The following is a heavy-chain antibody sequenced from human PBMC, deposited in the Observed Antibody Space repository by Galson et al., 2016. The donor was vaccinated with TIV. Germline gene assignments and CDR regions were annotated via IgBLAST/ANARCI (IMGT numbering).Heavy chain of an antibody. V-gene: IGHV1-69*01. D-gene: IGHD1-26*01. J-gene: IGHJ6*02. CDR3: ARGPGPAGIVGIYYNMDV. Sequence: SGGTFSRSAISWVRQAPGQRLEWVGGIIPLLSSPSYGQKFQGRLTITADESMTTSYMELTSLTSDDTAMYYCARGPGPAGIVGIYYNMDVWGQGTTVIVSS. CDR1: GGTFSRSA. CDR2: IIPLLSSP.